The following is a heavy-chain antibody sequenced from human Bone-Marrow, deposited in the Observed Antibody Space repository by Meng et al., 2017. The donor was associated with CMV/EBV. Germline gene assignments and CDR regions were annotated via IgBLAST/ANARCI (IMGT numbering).Heavy chain of an antibody. Sequence: SETLSLTCAVYGGSFSGYYWSWIRQPPGKGLEWIGEINHSGSTNYNPSLKSRVTISVDTSKNQFSLKLSSVTAADTAVYYCARRTTLFDYWGQGTVVTVSS. V-gene: IGHV4-34*01. D-gene: IGHD1-14*01. CDR2: INHSGST. J-gene: IGHJ4*02. CDR3: ARRTTLFDY. CDR1: GGSFSGYY.